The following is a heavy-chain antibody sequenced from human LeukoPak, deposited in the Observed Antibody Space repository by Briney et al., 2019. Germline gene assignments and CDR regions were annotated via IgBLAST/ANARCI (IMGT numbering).Heavy chain of an antibody. Sequence: SETLSLTCAVYGGSFSGYYWSWIRQPPGKGLEWIGEINHSGSTNYNPSLKSRVTISVDTSKNQFSLKLSPVTAADTAVYYCARVRITPLYYYYGMDVWGKGTTVTVSS. CDR3: ARVRITPLYYYYGMDV. CDR2: INHSGST. CDR1: GGSFSGYY. D-gene: IGHD4-23*01. V-gene: IGHV4-34*01. J-gene: IGHJ6*04.